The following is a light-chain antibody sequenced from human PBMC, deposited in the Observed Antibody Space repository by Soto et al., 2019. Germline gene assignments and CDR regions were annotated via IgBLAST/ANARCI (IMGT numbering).Light chain of an antibody. CDR3: QQTNRFPRT. V-gene: IGKV1-12*01. Sequence: DIQMTQSPSSVSASVGDGVTIACRASQVIGNWLAWYQQKPGRAPKLLIYAASTLQSGVPSRFSGSGSGTDFTLSISSLQPEDFAPHYCQQTNRFPRTFGQGTKVEV. CDR1: QVIGNW. J-gene: IGKJ1*01. CDR2: AAS.